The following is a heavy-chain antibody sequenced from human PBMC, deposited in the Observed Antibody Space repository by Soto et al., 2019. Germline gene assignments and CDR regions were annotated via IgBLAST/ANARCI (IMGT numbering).Heavy chain of an antibody. J-gene: IGHJ4*02. CDR1: GFTLSSYA. V-gene: IGHV3-23*01. D-gene: IGHD6-19*01. CDR2: ISGSGGST. CDR3: AKGPRAGTYSRGPPEDIL. Sequence: EVQLLESGGGLVQPGGSLRLSCVASGFTLSSYAMSWVRQAPGKGLEWVSAISGSGGSTYYADSVKGRFTFSRDNSKNTLYRHMNSLRAEDTAVYYCAKGPRAGTYSRGPPEDILWGQGTLVTVSS.